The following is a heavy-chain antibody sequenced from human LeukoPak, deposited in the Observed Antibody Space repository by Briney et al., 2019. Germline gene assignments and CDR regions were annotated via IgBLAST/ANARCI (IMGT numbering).Heavy chain of an antibody. J-gene: IGHJ5*02. CDR2: IDPSDSYT. CDR1: GYSFTSYW. Sequence: GESLKISCKGSGYSFTSYWISWVRQMPGKGLEWMGRIDPSDSYTNYSPSFQGHVTISADKSISTAYLQWSSLKASDIAMYYCARHSYSSSWLGRFDWFDPWGQGTLVTVSS. CDR3: ARHSYSSSWLGRFDWFDP. D-gene: IGHD6-13*01. V-gene: IGHV5-10-1*01.